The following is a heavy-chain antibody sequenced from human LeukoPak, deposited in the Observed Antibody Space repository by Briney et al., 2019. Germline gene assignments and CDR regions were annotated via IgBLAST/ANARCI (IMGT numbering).Heavy chain of an antibody. D-gene: IGHD2-2*01. V-gene: IGHV4-34*01. Sequence: SETLSLTCAVYGGSFSGYYWSWIRQPPGKGLEWIGEINHSGSTSYNPSLKSRVTISVDTSKNQFSLKLSSVTAADTAVYYCARMKWVVVPAAKDYGMDVWGQGTTVTVSS. CDR2: INHSGST. CDR3: ARMKWVVVPAAKDYGMDV. J-gene: IGHJ6*02. CDR1: GGSFSGYY.